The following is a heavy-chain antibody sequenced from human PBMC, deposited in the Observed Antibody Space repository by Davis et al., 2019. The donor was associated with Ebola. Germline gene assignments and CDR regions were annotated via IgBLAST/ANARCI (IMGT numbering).Heavy chain of an antibody. CDR1: GGSISSSSYY. D-gene: IGHD4-17*01. J-gene: IGHJ4*02. V-gene: IGHV4-39*02. CDR3: TSSPPTEEFDY. Sequence: MPSETLSLTCTVSGGSISSSSYYWGWIRQPPGKGLEWIGSIYYSGSTYYNPSLKSRVTISVDTSENHFSLKLSSVTAADTAVYYCTSSPPTEEFDYWGQGTLVTVSS. CDR2: IYYSGST.